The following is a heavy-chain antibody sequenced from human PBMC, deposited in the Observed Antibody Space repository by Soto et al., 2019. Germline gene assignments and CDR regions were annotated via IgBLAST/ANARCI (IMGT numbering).Heavy chain of an antibody. Sequence: QVQLVQSGAEVKKPGSSVKVSCKASGGTFSSYTISWVRQAPGQGLEWMGRIIPILGIANYAQKYQGRVTITAEKSTCTVYMELSSLKSENTAVYYCARVKNYGSEGKWFSPWGKRTMVTVSS. CDR2: IIPILGIA. D-gene: IGHD3-10*01. CDR1: GGTFSSYT. V-gene: IGHV1-69*02. CDR3: ARVKNYGSEGKWFSP. J-gene: IGHJ5*02.